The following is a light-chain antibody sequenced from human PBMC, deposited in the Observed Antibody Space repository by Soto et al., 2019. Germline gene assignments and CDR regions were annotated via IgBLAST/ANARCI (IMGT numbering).Light chain of an antibody. CDR1: SGSIASNY. Sequence: NFMLTQPHSVSESPGKTVTISCTRSSGSIASNYVQWYQQRPGSAPTTVIYEDNQRPSGVPDRFSGSTDGSPNSASLTISGLQTEDEADYYCQSYDSSIVVFGGGTKLTVL. J-gene: IGLJ2*01. CDR3: QSYDSSIVV. V-gene: IGLV6-57*04. CDR2: EDN.